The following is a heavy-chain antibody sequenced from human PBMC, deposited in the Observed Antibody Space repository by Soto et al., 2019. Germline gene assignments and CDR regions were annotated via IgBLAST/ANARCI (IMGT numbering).Heavy chain of an antibody. Sequence: GGSLRLCCAACGFTFSSYGMHWVRQAPGKGLEWVAVIWYDGSNKYYADSVKGRFTISRDNSKNTLYLQMNSLRAEDTAVYYCARDRGLLWFGMGRSFFDYWGQGTLVTVSS. CDR1: GFTFSSYG. D-gene: IGHD3-10*01. J-gene: IGHJ4*02. CDR2: IWYDGSNK. CDR3: ARDRGLLWFGMGRSFFDY. V-gene: IGHV3-33*01.